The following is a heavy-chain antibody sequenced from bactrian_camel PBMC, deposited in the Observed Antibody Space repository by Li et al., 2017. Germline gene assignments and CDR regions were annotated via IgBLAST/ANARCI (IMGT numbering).Heavy chain of an antibody. J-gene: IGHJ6*01. CDR2: ISSDGTE. CDR1: GYIFSRCR. D-gene: IGHD1*01. V-gene: IGHV3S53*01. Sequence: VQLVESGGGSVQAGGSLKLACVGSGYIFSRCRMGWYRQAPGKERELASYISSDGTETYTDFVKGRFTISQDAAKTTLYLQMNSLKPEDTAIYYCAADLGQAYCGSGSPSSFGVWGQGTQVTVS. CDR3: AADLGQAYCGSGSPSSFGV.